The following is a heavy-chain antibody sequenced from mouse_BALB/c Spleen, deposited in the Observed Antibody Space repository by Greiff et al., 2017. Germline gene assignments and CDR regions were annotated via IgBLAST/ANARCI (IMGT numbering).Heavy chain of an antibody. V-gene: IGHV5-6-4*01. D-gene: IGHD2-3*01. CDR2: ISSGGSYT. CDR3: TRDGDGYYDY. J-gene: IGHJ2*01. Sequence: EVMLVESGGGLVKPGGSLKLSCAASGFTFSSYTMSWVRQTPEKRLEWVATISSGGSYTYYPDSVKGRFTISRDNAKNTLYLQMSSLKSEDTAMYDCTRDGDGYYDYWGQGTTLTVSA. CDR1: GFTFSSYT.